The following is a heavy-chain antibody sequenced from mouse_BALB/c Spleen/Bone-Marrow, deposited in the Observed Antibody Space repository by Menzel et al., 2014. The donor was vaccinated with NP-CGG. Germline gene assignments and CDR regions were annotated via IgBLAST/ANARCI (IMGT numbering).Heavy chain of an antibody. CDR2: INPSNGRA. V-gene: IGHV1S81*02. CDR3: APYYYGRWFAN. Sequence: LVESGAELVKPGASVKLSCKASGYTFTSYWMHWVKQRPGQGLEWIGEINPSNGRADYNEKFRSKATLTVDRSSNTAYLQLSSLTSEDTAVYYCAPYYYGRWFANWGQGTLVTVSA. D-gene: IGHD1-1*01. J-gene: IGHJ3*01. CDR1: GYTFTSYW.